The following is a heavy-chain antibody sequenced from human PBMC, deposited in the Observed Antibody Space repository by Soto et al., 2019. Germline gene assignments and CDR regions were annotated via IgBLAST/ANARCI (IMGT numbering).Heavy chain of an antibody. CDR1: GGSISSGGYY. V-gene: IGHV4-31*03. D-gene: IGHD3-3*01. CDR3: ARAPPYYDFWSGYPGLFDY. CDR2: IYYSGST. J-gene: IGHJ4*02. Sequence: SDTLSLTCTVSGGSISSGGYYWSWIRQHPGKGLEWIGYIYYSGSTYYNPSLKSRVTISVDTSKNQFSLKLSSVTAADTAVYYCARAPPYYDFWSGYPGLFDYWGQGTLVTVSS.